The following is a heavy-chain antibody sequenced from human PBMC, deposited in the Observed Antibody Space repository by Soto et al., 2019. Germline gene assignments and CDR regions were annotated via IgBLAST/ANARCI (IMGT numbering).Heavy chain of an antibody. CDR3: ARGASGDYRFDY. D-gene: IGHD4-17*01. J-gene: IGHJ4*02. CDR2: IYIGGST. CDR1: GFTVSSNY. Sequence: GGSLRLSCAASGFTVSSNYMSWVRQAPGKGLEWVTVIYIGGSTFYADSVKGRFTISRDNSKNTLYLQMNSLRAEDTAVYYCARGASGDYRFDYWGQGTLVTVSS. V-gene: IGHV3-66*01.